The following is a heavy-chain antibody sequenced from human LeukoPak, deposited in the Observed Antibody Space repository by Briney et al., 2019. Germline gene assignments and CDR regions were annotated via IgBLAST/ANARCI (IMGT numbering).Heavy chain of an antibody. CDR3: ASLTYYYDSSGYAYDD. Sequence: PGGSLRLSCAASGFTVSSNYMSWVRQAPGKGLEWVSVIYSGGSTYYADSVKGRFTISRHNSKNTLYLQMNSLRAEDTAVYYCASLTYYYDSSGYAYDDWGQGTLVTVSS. CDR1: GFTVSSNY. CDR2: IYSGGST. V-gene: IGHV3-53*04. D-gene: IGHD3-22*01. J-gene: IGHJ4*02.